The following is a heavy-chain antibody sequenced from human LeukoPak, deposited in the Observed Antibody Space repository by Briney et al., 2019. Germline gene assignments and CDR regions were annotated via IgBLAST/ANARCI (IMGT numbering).Heavy chain of an antibody. CDR2: ISYDGSNK. D-gene: IGHD2-21*01. J-gene: IGHJ3*02. CDR3: ARPDIVVVIAIIAFDI. Sequence: GGSLRLSCAASGFTFSSYAMHWVRQAPGKGLEWVAVISYDGSNKYYADSVKGRFTISRDNSKNTLYLQMNSLRAEDTAVYYCARPDIVVVIAIIAFDIWGQGTMVTVSS. CDR1: GFTFSSYA. V-gene: IGHV3-30-3*01.